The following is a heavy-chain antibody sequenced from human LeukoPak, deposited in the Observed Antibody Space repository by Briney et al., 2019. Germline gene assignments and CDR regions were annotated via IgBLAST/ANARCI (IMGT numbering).Heavy chain of an antibody. CDR2: ISSSSSYI. CDR1: GFTFSSYS. V-gene: IGHV3-21*01. D-gene: IGHD3-22*01. Sequence: GGSLRLSCAASGFTFSSYSILWVRQAPGKGLEWVSSISSSSSYIYYADSVKGRFTISRDNAKNSLYLQMNSLRAEDTAVYYCAREISSGYLLGAFDIWGQGTMVTVSS. J-gene: IGHJ3*02. CDR3: AREISSGYLLGAFDI.